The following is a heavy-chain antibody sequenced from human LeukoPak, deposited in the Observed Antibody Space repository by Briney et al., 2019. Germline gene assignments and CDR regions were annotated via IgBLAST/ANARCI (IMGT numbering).Heavy chain of an antibody. CDR2: IYYSGST. CDR1: GGSISSYY. Sequence: PSETLSLTCTVSGGSISSYYWSWIRQPPGKGLEWIGYIYYSGSTNYNPSLKSRVTISVDTSKNQFSLKLSSVTAADTAVYYCARRYYDSSEDVWGQGTTVTVSS. D-gene: IGHD3-22*01. J-gene: IGHJ6*02. V-gene: IGHV4-59*08. CDR3: ARRYYDSSEDV.